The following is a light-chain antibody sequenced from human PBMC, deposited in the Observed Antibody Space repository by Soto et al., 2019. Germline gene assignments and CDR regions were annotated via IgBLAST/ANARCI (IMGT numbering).Light chain of an antibody. CDR1: QSMSTY. V-gene: IGKV1-39*01. CDR3: QQRYNTPLT. Sequence: DIQMTQSPSSLSASVGDRVTIICRASQSMSTYLNWFQQKPGKAPKVLIYGASSLQSGVPSRFSGSGSGTDFTLTISSLQPEDVATYYCQQRYNTPLTFGGGTKVEIK. J-gene: IGKJ4*01. CDR2: GAS.